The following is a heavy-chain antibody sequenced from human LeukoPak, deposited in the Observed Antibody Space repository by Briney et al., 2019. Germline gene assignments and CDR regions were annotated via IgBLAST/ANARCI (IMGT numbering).Heavy chain of an antibody. V-gene: IGHV3-23*01. Sequence: GGSLRLSCAASGFTFSSYAMSWVRQAPGKGLEWVSAISGSGGSTYYADSVKGRFTISRDNSKHTLYLQMNSLRAEDTAVYYCAKARTMIVVVADYWGQGTLVTVSS. CDR2: ISGSGGST. J-gene: IGHJ4*02. CDR1: GFTFSSYA. CDR3: AKARTMIVVVADY. D-gene: IGHD3-22*01.